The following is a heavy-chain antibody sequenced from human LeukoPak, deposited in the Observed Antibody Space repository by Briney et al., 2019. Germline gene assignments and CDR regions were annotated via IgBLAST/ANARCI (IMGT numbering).Heavy chain of an antibody. CDR3: ARASLAVRSIYYYYYGMDV. J-gene: IGHJ6*02. CDR1: GGTFSSYA. V-gene: IGHV1-69*13. Sequence: SVKVSCKASGGTFSSYAISWVRQAPGQGLEWMGGIIPIFGTANYAQKFQGRVTITADESTSTAYMELSSLRSEGTAVYYCARASLAVRSIYYYYYGMDVWGQGTTVTVSS. D-gene: IGHD6-6*01. CDR2: IIPIFGTA.